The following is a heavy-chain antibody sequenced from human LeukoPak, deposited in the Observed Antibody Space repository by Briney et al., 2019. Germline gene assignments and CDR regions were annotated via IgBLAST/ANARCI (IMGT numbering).Heavy chain of an antibody. Sequence: SETLSLTCTVSGGSISSGDYYWSWIRQPPGKGLEWIGYIYYSGSTYYNPSRKSRVTISVDTSKNQFSLKLSSVTAADTAVYYCARTYYYYYYMDVWGKGTTVTVSS. CDR3: ARTYYYYYYMDV. CDR2: IYYSGST. V-gene: IGHV4-30-4*08. CDR1: GGSISSGDYY. J-gene: IGHJ6*03.